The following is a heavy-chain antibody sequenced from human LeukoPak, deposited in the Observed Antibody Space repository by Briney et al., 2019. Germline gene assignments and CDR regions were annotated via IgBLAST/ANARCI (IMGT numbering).Heavy chain of an antibody. D-gene: IGHD6-19*01. CDR3: ARDGMSYSSGWNWFDP. CDR2: IWYDGSNK. V-gene: IGHV3-33*01. Sequence: GGSLRLSCAASGFTFSSYGMHWVRQAPDKGLEWAAVIWYDGSNKYYADSVKGRFTISRDNSKNTLYLQMNSLRAEDTAVYYCARDGMSYSSGWNWFDPWGQGTLVTVSS. J-gene: IGHJ5*02. CDR1: GFTFSSYG.